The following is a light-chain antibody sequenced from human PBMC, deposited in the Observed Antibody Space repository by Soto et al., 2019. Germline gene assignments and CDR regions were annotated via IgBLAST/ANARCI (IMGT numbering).Light chain of an antibody. CDR1: QVISNY. J-gene: IGKJ4*01. CDR2: AAS. V-gene: IGKV1-27*01. Sequence: DIQMTQAPSSLSASVGDRVTITCRASQVISNYLAWYQQKPGKVPKLLIHAASTLRSGVPPRFSGSGSGKDFTLTISTLQPEDVATYYCQKYNSVPLTLGGGTKVAIK. CDR3: QKYNSVPLT.